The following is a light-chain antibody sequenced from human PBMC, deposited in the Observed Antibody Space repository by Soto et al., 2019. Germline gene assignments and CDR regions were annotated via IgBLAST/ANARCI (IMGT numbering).Light chain of an antibody. CDR3: PQYGSSGT. CDR2: GAS. Sequence: IALTQSPGTLSLSPGERATLSCRASQSVSSSYLAWYQQKPGQAPRLLIYGASNKATGIPDRSSGSGSGTDFTLTISRLEPEDFAVYYCPQYGSSGTFGQGTKVDIK. J-gene: IGKJ1*01. V-gene: IGKV3-20*01. CDR1: QSVSSSY.